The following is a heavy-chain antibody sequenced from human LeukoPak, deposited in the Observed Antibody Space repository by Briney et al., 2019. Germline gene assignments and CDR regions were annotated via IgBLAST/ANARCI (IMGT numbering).Heavy chain of an antibody. Sequence: SQTLSLTCTVSGGSISSGGYYWSWVRQHPGKGLEWIGYIYYSGSTYYNPSLKSRVTISVDTSKNQFSLKLSSVTAADTAVYYCARGSRGYYYYDSSGYYYFDYWGQGTLVTVSS. D-gene: IGHD3-22*01. J-gene: IGHJ4*02. CDR2: IYYSGST. CDR3: ARGSRGYYYYDSSGYYYFDY. CDR1: GGSISSGGYY. V-gene: IGHV4-31*03.